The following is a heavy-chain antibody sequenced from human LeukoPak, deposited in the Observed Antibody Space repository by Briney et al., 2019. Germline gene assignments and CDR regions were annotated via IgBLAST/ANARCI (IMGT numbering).Heavy chain of an antibody. CDR2: VSLDGIT. V-gene: IGHV4-4*02. Sequence: SETLSLTCVFSGDSISDDSVNKNNWLNWVRQAPGKGLEWIGDVSLDGITNYNPSLLGRVTISLDKSAKQVSLRLTSVTAADTAIYYCARDSSAPRSYFALDVWGQGTTVTVSS. CDR1: GDSISDDSVNKNNW. CDR3: ARDSSAPRSYFALDV. D-gene: IGHD6-19*01. J-gene: IGHJ6*01.